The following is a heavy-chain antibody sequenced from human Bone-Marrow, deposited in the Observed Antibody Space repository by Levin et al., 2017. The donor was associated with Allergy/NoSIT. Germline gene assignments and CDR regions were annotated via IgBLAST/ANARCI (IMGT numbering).Heavy chain of an antibody. CDR1: GFIFDDYA. CDR3: ARDPLNFAVAGHDY. V-gene: IGHV3-20*04. Sequence: SCAASGFIFDDYAMSWVRQGPGKGLEWVCGITWNGDRTRYADSVKGRFTISRDNAKNSLFLQMNSLRAEDTAVYYCARDPLNFAVAGHDYWGQGALVTVSS. D-gene: IGHD6-19*01. CDR2: ITWNGDRT. J-gene: IGHJ4*02.